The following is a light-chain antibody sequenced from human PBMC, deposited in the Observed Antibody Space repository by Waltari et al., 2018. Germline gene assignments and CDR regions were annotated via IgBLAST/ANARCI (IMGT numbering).Light chain of an antibody. J-gene: IGLJ3*02. Sequence: QSALTQPASVSGSRGQSIPIPCTGTRPDVGNYNLVSWYQQHPGKAPKLMIYEDNNRPSGVSSRFSGSRSGNTASLTISGLQPEDEADYYCCSYAGSWVFGGWTKLTVL. CDR3: CSYAGSWV. CDR2: EDN. CDR1: RPDVGNYNL. V-gene: IGLV2-23*01.